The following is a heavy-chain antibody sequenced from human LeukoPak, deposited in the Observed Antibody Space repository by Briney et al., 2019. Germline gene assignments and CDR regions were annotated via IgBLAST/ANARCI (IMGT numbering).Heavy chain of an antibody. V-gene: IGHV3-53*01. D-gene: IGHD4-23*01. CDR1: GFTVSSNY. J-gene: IGHJ4*02. CDR2: IYSGGST. CDR3: ARGPQVPSYGGPYFDY. Sequence: PGGSLRLSCAASGFTVSSNYMSWVRQAPGKGLEWVSVIYSGGSTYYADSVKGRFTISRDNSKNTLYLQMNSLRAEDTAVYYCARGPQVPSYGGPYFDYWGQGTLVTVSS.